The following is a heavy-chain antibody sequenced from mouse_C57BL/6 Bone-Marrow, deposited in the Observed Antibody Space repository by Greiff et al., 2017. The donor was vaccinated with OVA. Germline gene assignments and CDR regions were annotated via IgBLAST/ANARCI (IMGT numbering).Heavy chain of an antibody. CDR3: ARNGQLRLRYAMDY. Sequence: VQLHQSGPGLVQPSQSLSITCTVSGFSLTSYGVHWVRQSPGKGLEWLGVIWSGGSTDYNAAFISRLSISKDNSKSQVFFKMNSLQADDTAIYYCARNGQLRLRYAMDYWGQGTSVTVSS. V-gene: IGHV2-2*01. CDR1: GFSLTSYG. J-gene: IGHJ4*01. D-gene: IGHD3-2*02. CDR2: IWSGGST.